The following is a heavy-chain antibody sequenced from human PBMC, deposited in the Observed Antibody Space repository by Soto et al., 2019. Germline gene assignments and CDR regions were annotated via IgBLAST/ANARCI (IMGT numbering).Heavy chain of an antibody. J-gene: IGHJ4*02. CDR1: GFTFSRFA. Sequence: EVQLLESGGGLVQPGGSLRLSCAASGFTFSRFAMTWVRQGPGKGPEWVSSINIDGSTYYADSVKGRFTISRDDSKNTLILQMNSLRTEDRAIYYCAKNYYLDNWGQGTLITVSS. CDR2: INIDGST. V-gene: IGHV3-23*01. CDR3: AKNYYLDN.